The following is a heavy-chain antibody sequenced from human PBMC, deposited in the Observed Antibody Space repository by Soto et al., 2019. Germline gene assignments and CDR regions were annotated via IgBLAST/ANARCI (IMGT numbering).Heavy chain of an antibody. CDR3: ARGNMVLRYYFDY. J-gene: IGHJ4*02. Sequence: EVQLLESGGGLVQPGGSLRLSCVASGFTSGDTFHSYAMGWVRQAPGKGLEWVSGISGSGGTTYYADSVKGRFTISRDNSKNTLFPQMNSLRAEDTAVYYCARGNMVLRYYFDYWGQGTLVTVSS. D-gene: IGHD2-8*01. CDR1: GFTSGDTFHSYA. V-gene: IGHV3-23*01. CDR2: ISGSGGTT.